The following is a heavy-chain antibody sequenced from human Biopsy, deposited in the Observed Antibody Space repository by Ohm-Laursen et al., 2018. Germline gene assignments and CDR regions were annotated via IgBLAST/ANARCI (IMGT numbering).Heavy chain of an antibody. V-gene: IGHV1-8*01. Sequence: GPSVKVSCKASGYSFSTYDVNWVRQARGQGLEWMGWMIPSSGKTGYAQRFQGRVTLTMNTSISTAYMELSGLRSEDTAVYFCARGYSRRVSIFEASIYWFDTWGQGTLVTVSS. CDR1: GYSFSTYD. J-gene: IGHJ5*02. CDR2: MIPSSGKT. CDR3: ARGYSRRVSIFEASIYWFDT. D-gene: IGHD6-6*01.